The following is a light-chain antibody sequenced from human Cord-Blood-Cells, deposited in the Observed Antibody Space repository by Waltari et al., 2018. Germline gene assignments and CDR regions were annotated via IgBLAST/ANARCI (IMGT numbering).Light chain of an antibody. CDR2: AAS. CDR1: QGIRSY. V-gene: IGKV1-39*01. CDR3: QQSYSTPRT. Sequence: QMTQSPCSLSAAVGDRFTITCRASQGIRSYLNWYQKKLGKAPKLLIYAASSLQSGGPSRFSGSGSGTDFTLTSSRMQAEDFETDYRQQSYSTPRTFGQGTKVEIK. J-gene: IGKJ1*01.